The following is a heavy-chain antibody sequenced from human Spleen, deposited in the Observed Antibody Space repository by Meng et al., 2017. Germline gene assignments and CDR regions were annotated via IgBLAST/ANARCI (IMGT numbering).Heavy chain of an antibody. Sequence: GGSLRLSCAASGFTFSNYWLTWVRQAPGKGLEWVANIKEDGSERFYVGSVKGRFTISRDNAMNSLYLQMNSLRAGDTALYYCAMGWGSSRAFDFWGQGTLVTVSS. CDR3: AMGWGSSRAFDF. V-gene: IGHV3-7*01. CDR1: GFTFSNYW. J-gene: IGHJ4*02. CDR2: IKEDGSER. D-gene: IGHD6-6*01.